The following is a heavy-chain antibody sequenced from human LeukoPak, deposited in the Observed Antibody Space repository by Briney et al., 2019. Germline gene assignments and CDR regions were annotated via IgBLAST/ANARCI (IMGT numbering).Heavy chain of an antibody. V-gene: IGHV4-59*01. D-gene: IGHD5-18*01. CDR3: ARGIYSYGYDY. Sequence: PSETLSLTCTVSGGSIGSYYWSLIRQPPGKGLEWIGYIYYSGSTNYNPSLNSRVTISVDTSKNQFSLKLSSVTAADTAVYYCARGIYSYGYDYWGQGTLVTVSS. CDR2: IYYSGST. CDR1: GGSIGSYY. J-gene: IGHJ4*02.